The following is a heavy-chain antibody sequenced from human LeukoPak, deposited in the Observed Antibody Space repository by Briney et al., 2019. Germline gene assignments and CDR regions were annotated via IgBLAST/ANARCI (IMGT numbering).Heavy chain of an antibody. CDR1: GYTFTSYD. J-gene: IGHJ5*02. CDR3: ARGRALYDFWSGYYTSGWFDP. V-gene: IGHV1-8*03. CDR2: MNPNSGNT. Sequence: ASVKVSCKASGYTFTSYDINWVRQATGQGLEWMGWMNPNSGNTGYAQKFQGRVTITRNTSISTAYMELSSLRSEDTAVYYCARGRALYDFWSGYYTSGWFDPWGQGTLVTVSS. D-gene: IGHD3-3*01.